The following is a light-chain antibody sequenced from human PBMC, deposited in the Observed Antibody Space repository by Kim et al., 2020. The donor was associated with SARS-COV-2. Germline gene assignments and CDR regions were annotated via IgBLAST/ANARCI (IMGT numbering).Light chain of an antibody. CDR2: GAS. CDR1: QDFANE. Sequence: ASVGDRVTIAGRASQDFANELGWYQQNPGRAPKRLIYGASNLQSGVPSRFSGSGSETEFTLTTNSLQPEDFATYFCLQHRTYPITFGQGTRLEIK. CDR3: LQHRTYPIT. J-gene: IGKJ5*01. V-gene: IGKV1-17*01.